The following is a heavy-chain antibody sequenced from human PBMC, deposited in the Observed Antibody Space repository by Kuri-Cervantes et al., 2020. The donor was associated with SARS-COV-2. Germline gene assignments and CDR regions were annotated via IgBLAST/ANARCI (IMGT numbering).Heavy chain of an antibody. D-gene: IGHD2-15*01. CDR1: GFTFSDYY. CDR2: ISSSGSTI. V-gene: IGHV3-11*04. Sequence: GGSLRLSCAASGFTFSDYYMSWIRQAPGKGLEWVSYISSSGSTIYYADSVKGRFTISRDNAKNSLYLQMNSLRAEDTAVYYCASRCSGGSCSRLSKDYWGQGTLVTVSS. J-gene: IGHJ4*02. CDR3: ASRCSGGSCSRLSKDY.